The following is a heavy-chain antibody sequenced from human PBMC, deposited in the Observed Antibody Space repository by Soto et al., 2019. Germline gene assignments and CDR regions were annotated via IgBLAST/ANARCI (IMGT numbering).Heavy chain of an antibody. CDR1: GFTFSSYG. CDR3: AVPPYSSSWYGFFQH. Sequence: GGSLRLSCAASGFTFSSYGMHWVRQAPDKGLEWVAVISYDGSNKYYPDSVKGRFTISRDNSKNTLYLQMNSLRAEDTAVYYCAVPPYSSSWYGFFQHWGQGTLVTVSS. D-gene: IGHD6-13*01. V-gene: IGHV3-30*03. CDR2: ISYDGSNK. J-gene: IGHJ1*01.